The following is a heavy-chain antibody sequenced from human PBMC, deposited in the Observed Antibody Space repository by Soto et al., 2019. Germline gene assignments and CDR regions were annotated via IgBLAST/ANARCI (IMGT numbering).Heavy chain of an antibody. Sequence: SETLSLTCAVYGGSFSGYYWSWIRQPPGKGLEWIGEINHSGSTNYNPSLKSRVTISVDTSKNQFSLKLSSVTAADTAVYYCATRYYFWSGTYLDFWGKGATVTVSS. CDR2: INHSGST. J-gene: IGHJ6*03. D-gene: IGHD3-3*01. CDR3: ATRYYFWSGTYLDF. V-gene: IGHV4-34*01. CDR1: GGSFSGYY.